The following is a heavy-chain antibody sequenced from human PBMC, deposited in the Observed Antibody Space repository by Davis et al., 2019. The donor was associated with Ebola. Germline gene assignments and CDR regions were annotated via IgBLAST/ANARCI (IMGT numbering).Heavy chain of an antibody. D-gene: IGHD3-3*01. Sequence: ASVKVSCKASGYTFTSYYMHWVRQAPGQGLEWMGIINPSGGSTSYAQKFQGRVTMTRDTSTSTVYMELSSLRSEDTAVYYCARVLRFLEWLDLFDYWGQGTLVTVSS. CDR1: GYTFTSYY. CDR2: INPSGGST. J-gene: IGHJ4*02. CDR3: ARVLRFLEWLDLFDY. V-gene: IGHV1-46*01.